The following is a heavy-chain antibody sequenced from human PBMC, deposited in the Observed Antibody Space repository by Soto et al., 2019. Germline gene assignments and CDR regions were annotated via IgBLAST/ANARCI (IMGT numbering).Heavy chain of an antibody. D-gene: IGHD3-10*01. CDR1: GFTFNNYA. Sequence: EVQLLESGGGLVQPGGSLRLSCAASGFTFNNYAMTWVRQAPGKGLEWVSAISGGGDTTSYADSVKGRFTVSRDGSKNTLYLQMRRLRAEDTALYYCAKGRGGSGSLTPLVDFWGQGTLVTVSS. CDR2: ISGGGDTT. CDR3: AKGRGGSGSLTPLVDF. J-gene: IGHJ4*02. V-gene: IGHV3-23*01.